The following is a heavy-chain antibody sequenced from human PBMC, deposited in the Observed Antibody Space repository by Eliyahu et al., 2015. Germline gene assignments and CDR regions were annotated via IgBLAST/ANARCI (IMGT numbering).Heavy chain of an antibody. CDR3: ARGVGXGSGADYXDS. V-gene: IGHV4-4*02. CDR1: RDSTYDRSW. CDR2: VYRGDST. J-gene: IGHJ4*02. D-gene: IGHD4/OR15-4a*01. Sequence: QVHLQESGPRLVRPSGTLSLTCDIPRDSTYDRSWWSWVRLPPGKGLEWVAEVYRGDSTNYNPSLSGRVSVSLDTSRSQMSLNVYSVTAADTAIYYCARGVGXGSGADYXDSWSQGTQVTVSS.